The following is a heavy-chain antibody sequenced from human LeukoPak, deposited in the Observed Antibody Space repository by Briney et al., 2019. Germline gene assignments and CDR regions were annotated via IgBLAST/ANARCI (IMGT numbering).Heavy chain of an antibody. CDR3: ARVLQIYASGVY. CDR1: GYTFTRYR. CDR2: ISAYNGNT. D-gene: IGHD2-8*01. V-gene: IGHV1-18*01. J-gene: IGHJ4*02. Sequence: ASVKVSCQASGYTFTRYRIRLVRQAPGQGLEWMGWISAYNGNTNYAQKLQGRVTMTTDTSTSTAYMELRSLRSDDTAVYYCARVLQIYASGVYWRRGTLVTVSS.